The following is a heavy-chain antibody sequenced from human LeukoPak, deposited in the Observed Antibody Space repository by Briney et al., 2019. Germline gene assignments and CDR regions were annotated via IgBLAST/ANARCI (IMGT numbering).Heavy chain of an antibody. Sequence: PGGSLRLSCAASGFTCTNYAMTWVRQAPGKGLEWVSSISASGVMTYYADSVKGRFTVSRDNSKNSLYLQMSSLTAADTAVYYCAKDRSIGTYYTFDHWGQGTLVTVSS. CDR2: ISASGVMT. CDR1: GFTCTNYA. D-gene: IGHD1-26*01. CDR3: AKDRSIGTYYTFDH. V-gene: IGHV3-23*01. J-gene: IGHJ4*02.